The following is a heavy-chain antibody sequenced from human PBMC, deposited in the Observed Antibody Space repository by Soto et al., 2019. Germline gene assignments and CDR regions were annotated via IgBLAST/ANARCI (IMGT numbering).Heavy chain of an antibody. CDR2: INPSGGST. CDR1: GYTFTGYY. V-gene: IGHV1-46*03. Sequence: ASVKVSCKASGYTFTGYYMHWVRQAPGQGLEWMGIINPSGGSTSYAQKFQGRVTMTRDTSTSTVFMELSSLRSEDTAVHYCARVEYSKGHFDYWGQGTLVTVSS. CDR3: ARVEYSKGHFDY. D-gene: IGHD2-21*01. J-gene: IGHJ4*02.